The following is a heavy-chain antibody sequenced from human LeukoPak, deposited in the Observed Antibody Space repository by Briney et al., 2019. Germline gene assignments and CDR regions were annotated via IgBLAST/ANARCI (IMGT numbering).Heavy chain of an antibody. Sequence: PSETLSLTCTVSGGSVSSSSYYWGWIRQPPGKGLAWIGSIYYSGSTYYNPSLKSRVTISVDTSKNQFSLKLSSVTAADTAVYYCARYYGSGTLADYWGQGTLVTVSS. V-gene: IGHV4-39*01. CDR3: ARYYGSGTLADY. D-gene: IGHD3-10*01. J-gene: IGHJ4*02. CDR2: IYYSGST. CDR1: GGSVSSSSYY.